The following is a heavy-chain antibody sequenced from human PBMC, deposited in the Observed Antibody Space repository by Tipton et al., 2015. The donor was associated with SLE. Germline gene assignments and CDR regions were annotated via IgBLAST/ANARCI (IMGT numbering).Heavy chain of an antibody. CDR3: ARDRVVVMGFDP. CDR2: IYYSGST. D-gene: IGHD3-22*01. CDR1: GGSISSSSYY. V-gene: IGHV4-39*02. Sequence: TLSLTCTVSGGSISSSSYYWGWIRQPPGKGLEWIGSIYYSGSTYYNPSLKSRVTISVDTSKNQFSLKLSSVTAADTAVYYCARDRVVVMGFDPWGQGTLVTVSS. J-gene: IGHJ5*02.